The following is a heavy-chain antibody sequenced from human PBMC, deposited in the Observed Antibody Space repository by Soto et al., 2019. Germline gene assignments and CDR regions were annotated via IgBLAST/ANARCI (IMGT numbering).Heavy chain of an antibody. J-gene: IGHJ6*02. V-gene: IGHV3-64D*06. CDR1: GFTFSSYA. Sequence: PGGSLRLSCSASGFTFSSYAMHWVRQAPGKGLEYVSAISSNGGSTYYADSVKGRFTISRDNSKNTLCLQMSSLRAEDTAVYYCVKDPDLYYYGSGSYYGGYYGMDVWGQGTTVTVS. CDR2: ISSNGGST. D-gene: IGHD3-10*01. CDR3: VKDPDLYYYGSGSYYGGYYGMDV.